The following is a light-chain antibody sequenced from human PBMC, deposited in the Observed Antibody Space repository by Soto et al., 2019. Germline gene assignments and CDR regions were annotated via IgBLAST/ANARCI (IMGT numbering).Light chain of an antibody. CDR3: VQGTHWPLYT. CDR1: QSLVKSDGNTY. V-gene: IGKV2-30*01. CDR2: TVS. Sequence: DVVMTQSPLSLPVTLGQPASVSCRSAQSLVKSDGNTYLNWFQQRPGQSPRRLTYTVSNRDSGVTDRFSGSGSGNDFTLKISRVEAEDVVVHYCVQGTHWPLYTFGQGAKLEIK. J-gene: IGKJ2*01.